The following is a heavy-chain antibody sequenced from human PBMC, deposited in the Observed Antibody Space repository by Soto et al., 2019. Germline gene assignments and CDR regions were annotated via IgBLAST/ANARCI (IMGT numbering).Heavy chain of an antibody. Sequence: QVQLQQWGAGLLKPSETLSLTCAVYGGSFSGYYWSWIRQPPGKGLEWSGEINHSGSTNYNPSLKSRVTISVDTSKNQFSLKLSSVTAADTAVYYCARENIVVVPAAMGFYGMDVWGQGTTVTVSS. D-gene: IGHD2-2*01. V-gene: IGHV4-34*01. CDR2: INHSGST. CDR3: ARENIVVVPAAMGFYGMDV. CDR1: GGSFSGYY. J-gene: IGHJ6*02.